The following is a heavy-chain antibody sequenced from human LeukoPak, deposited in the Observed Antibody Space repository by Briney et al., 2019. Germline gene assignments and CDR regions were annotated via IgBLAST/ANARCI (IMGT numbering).Heavy chain of an antibody. CDR1: GYSFTSYW. CDR2: IYPGDSDT. J-gene: IGHJ4*02. Sequence: GESLKISCKGSGYSFTSYWIGWVRQMPGKGLEWMGIIYPGDSDTRYSPSFQGQATISADKSISTAYLQWSSLKASDTAMYYCARSARIAARQPGGYFDYWGQGTLVTASS. D-gene: IGHD6-6*01. CDR3: ARSARIAARQPGGYFDY. V-gene: IGHV5-51*01.